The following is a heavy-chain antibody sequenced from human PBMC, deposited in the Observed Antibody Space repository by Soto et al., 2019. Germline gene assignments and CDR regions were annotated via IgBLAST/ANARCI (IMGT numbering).Heavy chain of an antibody. Sequence: PGESLKISCQGSGYSFTNYWIAWVRQMPGKGLEWMGIIYPGDSDTRYSPSFQGQVTISADKSISTAHLQWSSLKASDTAMYYCARQSSPDYNHYGMDVWGQGTTVTVS. CDR2: IYPGDSDT. CDR1: GYSFTNYW. J-gene: IGHJ6*02. V-gene: IGHV5-51*01. CDR3: ARQSSPDYNHYGMDV. D-gene: IGHD6-13*01.